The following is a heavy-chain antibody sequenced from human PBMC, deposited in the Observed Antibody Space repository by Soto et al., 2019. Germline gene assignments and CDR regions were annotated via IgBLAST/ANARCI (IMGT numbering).Heavy chain of an antibody. Sequence: SETLSLTCTVSGGSINSGGYYWSWIRQHPGKGLEWIGYINYSGSTNYNPSLRSRVIISRDTSKNQLSLNLSSVTAADTAIYYCARGPVVTPFVDYWGQGTLVTVSS. D-gene: IGHD2-21*02. V-gene: IGHV4-31*03. CDR1: GGSINSGGYY. J-gene: IGHJ4*02. CDR2: INYSGST. CDR3: ARGPVVTPFVDY.